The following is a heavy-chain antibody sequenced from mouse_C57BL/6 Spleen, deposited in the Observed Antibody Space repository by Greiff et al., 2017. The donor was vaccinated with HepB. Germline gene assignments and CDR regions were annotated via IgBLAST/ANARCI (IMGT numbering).Heavy chain of an antibody. Sequence: VKLVESGAELARPGASVKLSCKASGYTFTSYGISWVKQRTGQGLEWIGEIYPRSGNTYYNEKFKGKATLTADKSSSTAYMELRSLTSEDSAVYFCARYSNHYAMDYWGQGTSVTVSS. D-gene: IGHD2-5*01. J-gene: IGHJ4*01. CDR3: ARYSNHYAMDY. V-gene: IGHV1-81*01. CDR2: IYPRSGNT. CDR1: GYTFTSYG.